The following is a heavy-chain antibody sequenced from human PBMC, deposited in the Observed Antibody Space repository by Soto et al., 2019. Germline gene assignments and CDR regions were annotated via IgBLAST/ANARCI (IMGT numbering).Heavy chain of an antibody. CDR3: AKLSHAYGAYHQYGMDV. J-gene: IGHJ6*02. Sequence: EVQLVESGGAVAQPGGSLRLACAASGFTFQDYTMHWVRQAPGKGLEWVSLITWEGGSTYYADSVKGRCTTSRDNSKNSLYLHMNSLRTEDTALYYCAKLSHAYGAYHQYGMDVWGQGTTVIVSS. CDR1: GFTFQDYT. CDR2: ITWEGGST. V-gene: IGHV3-43*01. D-gene: IGHD4-17*01.